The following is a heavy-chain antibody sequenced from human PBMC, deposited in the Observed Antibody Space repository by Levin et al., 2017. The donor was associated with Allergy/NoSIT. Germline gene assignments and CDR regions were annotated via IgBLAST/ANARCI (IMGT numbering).Heavy chain of an antibody. D-gene: IGHD3-10*01. CDR3: ARAQSVLWFGELWYDP. J-gene: IGHJ5*02. CDR2: ISSSGSTI. CDR1: GFTFSDYY. V-gene: IGHV3-11*01. Sequence: GGSLRLSCAASGFTFSDYYMSWIRQAPGKGLEWVSYISSSGSTIYYADSVKGRFTISRDNAKNSLYLQMNSLRAEDTAVYYCARAQSVLWFGELWYDPWGQGTLVTVSS.